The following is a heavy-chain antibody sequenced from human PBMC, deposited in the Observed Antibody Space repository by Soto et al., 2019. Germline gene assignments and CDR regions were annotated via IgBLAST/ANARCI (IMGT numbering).Heavy chain of an antibody. CDR1: GFTFSSYA. V-gene: IGHV3-23*01. CDR2: ISGSGGST. D-gene: IGHD3-22*01. J-gene: IGHJ4*02. Sequence: GGSLRLSCAASGFTFSSYAMSWVRQAPGKGLEWVSAISGSGGSTYYADSVKGRFTISRGNSKNTLYLQMNSLRAEDTAVYYCAKDLYDSSGYYFDYWGQGTLVTVSS. CDR3: AKDLYDSSGYYFDY.